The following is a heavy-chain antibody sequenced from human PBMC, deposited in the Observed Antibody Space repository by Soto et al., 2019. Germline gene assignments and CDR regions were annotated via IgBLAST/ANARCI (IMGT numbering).Heavy chain of an antibody. CDR2: IYYSGST. CDR1: AGSISSYY. D-gene: IGHD1-1*01. CDR3: GRLEREWFDP. J-gene: IGHJ5*02. V-gene: IGHV4-59*01. Sequence: PSETLSLTCTVSAGSISSYYWSWIRQPPGKGLEWLGYIYYSGSTNYNPSLKSRVTISVDTSKNQFSLKLSSVTAADTAVYSYGRLEREWFDPWDQGTLVT.